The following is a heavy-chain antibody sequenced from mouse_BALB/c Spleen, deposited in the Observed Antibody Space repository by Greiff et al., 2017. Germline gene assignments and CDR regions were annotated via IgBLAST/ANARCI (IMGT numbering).Heavy chain of an antibody. CDR3: ARGGDLLDFDY. V-gene: IGHV3-8*02. CDR1: GDSITSGY. CDR2: ISYSGST. D-gene: IGHD2-1*01. J-gene: IGHJ2*01. Sequence: EVKVEESGPSLVKPSQTLSLTCSVTGDSITSGYWNWIRKFPGNKLEYMGYISYSGSTYYNPSLKSRISITRDTSKNQYYLQLNSVTTEDTATYYWARGGDLLDFDYWGQGTTLTVSS.